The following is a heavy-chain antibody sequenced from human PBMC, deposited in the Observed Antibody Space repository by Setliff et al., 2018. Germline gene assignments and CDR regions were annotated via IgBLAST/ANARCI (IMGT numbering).Heavy chain of an antibody. D-gene: IGHD3-3*01. CDR3: RFWDGSYKNDY. CDR2: INHSGTT. V-gene: IGHV4-34*01. J-gene: IGHJ4*02. CDR1: GVSFSDYY. Sequence: SETLSLTCTVYGVSFSDYYWGWVRQSPGKGLDWIGEINHSGTTNYDPSLEGRISISVDTSKRQFSLKLSSVTAADTAAYYCRFWDGSYKNDYWGQGTLVTVSS.